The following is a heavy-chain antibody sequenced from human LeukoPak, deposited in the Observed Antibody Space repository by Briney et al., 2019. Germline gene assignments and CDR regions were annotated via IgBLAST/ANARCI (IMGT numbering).Heavy chain of an antibody. CDR1: GFTFSSYS. D-gene: IGHD5-12*01. CDR3: ARDSSGYLLRYYYYYMDV. Sequence: QSGGSLRLSCAASGFTFSSYSMNWVRQAPGKGLEWVSSISSSSSTIYYADSVKGRFTISRDNAKNSLYLQMNSLRAEDTAVYYCARDSSGYLLRYYYYYMDVWGKGTTVTVSS. CDR2: ISSSSSTI. J-gene: IGHJ6*03. V-gene: IGHV3-48*01.